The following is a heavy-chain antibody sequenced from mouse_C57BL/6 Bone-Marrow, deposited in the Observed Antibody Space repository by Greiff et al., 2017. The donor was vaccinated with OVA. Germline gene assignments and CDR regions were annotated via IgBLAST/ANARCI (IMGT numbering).Heavy chain of an antibody. Sequence: QVTLKVSGPGILHSSQSISLTCSFSGFSLSTSGMGVSWIRQPSGKGLEWLAHIYWDDDKLYNPSLKSRLTISKATSRNQVFLKITSVDTADTATYYCTRRGWYYLDYWGQGTTLTVAS. D-gene: IGHD3-3*01. CDR3: TRRGWYYLDY. CDR1: GFSLSTSGMG. V-gene: IGHV8-12*01. J-gene: IGHJ2*01. CDR2: IYWDDDK.